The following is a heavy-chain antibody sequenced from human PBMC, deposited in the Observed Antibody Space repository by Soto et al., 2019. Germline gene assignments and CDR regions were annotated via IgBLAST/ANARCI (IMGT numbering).Heavy chain of an antibody. Sequence: GGSLRLSCAASGFTFDDYAMHWVRQAPGKGLEWVSGISWNSGSIGYADSVKGRFTISRDNAKNSLYLQMNSLRAEDTAVYYCARDGDYYGSTLHAFDIWGQGTMVTVSS. CDR2: ISWNSGSI. CDR3: ARDGDYYGSTLHAFDI. J-gene: IGHJ3*02. CDR1: GFTFDDYA. D-gene: IGHD3-10*01. V-gene: IGHV3-9*01.